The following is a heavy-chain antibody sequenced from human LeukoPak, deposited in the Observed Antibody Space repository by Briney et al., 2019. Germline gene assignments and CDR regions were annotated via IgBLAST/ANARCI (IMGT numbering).Heavy chain of an antibody. CDR3: AKGGWELSDEFDY. CDR2: ISYDGSNK. Sequence: GGSLRLSCAASGFTFSSCGMHWVRQAPGKGLEWVAVISYDGSNKYYADSVKGRFTISRDNSKNTLYLQMNSLRAEDTAVYYCAKGGWELSDEFDYWGQGTLVTVSS. J-gene: IGHJ4*02. V-gene: IGHV3-30*18. CDR1: GFTFSSCG. D-gene: IGHD1-26*01.